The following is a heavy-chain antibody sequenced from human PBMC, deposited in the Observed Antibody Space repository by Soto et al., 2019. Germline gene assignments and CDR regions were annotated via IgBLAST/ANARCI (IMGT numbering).Heavy chain of an antibody. J-gene: IGHJ6*02. V-gene: IGHV1-69*06. D-gene: IGHD5-12*01. CDR1: GGTFSSYA. CDR2: IIPIFGTA. CDR3: ARAATPIEMATKGYYYGMDV. Sequence: GASVKVSCKASGGTFSSYAISWVRQAPGQGLEWMGGIIPIFGTANYAQKFQGRVTITADKSTSTAYMKLSSLRSEDTAVYYCARAATPIEMATKGYYYGMDVWGQGTTVTVSS.